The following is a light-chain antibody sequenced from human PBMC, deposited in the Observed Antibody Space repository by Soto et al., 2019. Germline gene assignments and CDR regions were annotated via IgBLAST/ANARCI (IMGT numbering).Light chain of an antibody. Sequence: DVVMTQSPLSLPVTLGQPASISCRSSQSLVDSDGNTYLNWFQQRPGQSPRRLIYKVANRDSGVPDRVGGGGSGTHFALKISRVGAEDVGIYSCMQGTPWPYTFGHGTKLEIK. CDR2: KVA. CDR3: MQGTPWPYT. CDR1: QSLVDSDGNTY. J-gene: IGKJ2*01. V-gene: IGKV2-30*01.